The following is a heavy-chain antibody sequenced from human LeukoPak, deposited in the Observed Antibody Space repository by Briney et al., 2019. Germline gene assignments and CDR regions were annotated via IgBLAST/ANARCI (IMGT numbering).Heavy chain of an antibody. Sequence: GGSLRLSCAASGFTFSSYGMHWVRQVPGKGLEWVAVIWYDGSNKYYGDSVKGRFTISRDNSKNTLYLQMNSLRAEDTAVYYCARDIVGVSSSPYYGGKQDAILDYWGQGTLVTVSS. CDR2: IWYDGSNK. D-gene: IGHD4-23*01. J-gene: IGHJ4*02. CDR3: ARDIVGVSSSPYYGGKQDAILDY. V-gene: IGHV3-33*01. CDR1: GFTFSSYG.